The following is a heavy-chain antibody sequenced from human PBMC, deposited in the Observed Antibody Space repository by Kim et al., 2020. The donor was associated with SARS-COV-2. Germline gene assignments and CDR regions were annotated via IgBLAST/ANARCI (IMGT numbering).Heavy chain of an antibody. D-gene: IGHD1-26*01. CDR3: ARRWELQAIDY. V-gene: IGHV4-31*03. J-gene: IGHJ4*02. CDR2: IYYSGST. CDR1: GGSISSGGYY. Sequence: SETLSLTCTVSGGSISSGGYYWSWIRQHPGKGLEWIGYIYYSGSTYYNPSLKSRVTISVDTSKNQFSLKLSSVTAADTAVYYCARRWELQAIDYWGQGTLVTVSS.